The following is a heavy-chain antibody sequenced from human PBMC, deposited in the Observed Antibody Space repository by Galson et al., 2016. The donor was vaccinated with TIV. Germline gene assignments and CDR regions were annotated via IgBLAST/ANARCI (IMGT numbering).Heavy chain of an antibody. CDR3: ARARRHGGDNCYLSAYFGMDV. D-gene: IGHD2-21*02. V-gene: IGHV3-66*02. Sequence: SLRLSCAASGFSVSDNYINWVRQAPGKGLEWVSIFSNSDYTNYADSVKGRFTISRDNSKNTVYLHMSRLRAEDTAVYYCARARRHGGDNCYLSAYFGMDVWGQATTVTV. J-gene: IGHJ6*02. CDR2: FSNSDYT. CDR1: GFSVSDNY.